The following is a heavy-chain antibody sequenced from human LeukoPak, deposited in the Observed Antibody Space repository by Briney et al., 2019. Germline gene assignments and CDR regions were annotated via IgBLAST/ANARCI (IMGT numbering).Heavy chain of an antibody. J-gene: IGHJ4*02. CDR1: GFTFSSYA. V-gene: IGHV3-23*01. CDR3: ARSNGYSSSSPFDY. Sequence: PGGSLRLSCAASGFTFSSYAMSWVRQAPGKGLEWVSAISGSGGSTYYADSVKGRFTISRDNSKNTLYLQMNSLRAEDTAVYYCARSNGYSSSSPFDYWGQGTLVTVSS. CDR2: ISGSGGST. D-gene: IGHD6-6*01.